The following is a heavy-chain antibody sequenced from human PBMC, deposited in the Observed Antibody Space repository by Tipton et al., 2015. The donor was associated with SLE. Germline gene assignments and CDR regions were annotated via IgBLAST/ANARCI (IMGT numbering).Heavy chain of an antibody. CDR1: GGSISSYY. V-gene: IGHV4-34*01. CDR2: INHSGST. D-gene: IGHD1-7*01. Sequence: TLSLTCTVSGGSISSYYWSWIRPPPGKGLEWIGEINHSGSTNYNPSLKSRVTISVDTSKNQFSLKLSSVAAADTAVYYCARGRAIITGTTWVSFDYWGQGTLVTVSS. J-gene: IGHJ4*02. CDR3: ARGRAIITGTTWVSFDY.